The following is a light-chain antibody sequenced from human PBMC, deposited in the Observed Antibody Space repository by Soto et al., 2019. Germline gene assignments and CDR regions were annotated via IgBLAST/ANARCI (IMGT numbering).Light chain of an antibody. CDR2: GAS. V-gene: IGKV3-15*01. CDR3: QQYNNWPLT. Sequence: EIVMTQSPATLYVSPGETATLSCRASQSVSSNLAWYQQKPGQAPRLLIYGASTRATGIPARFSGSGSGTEFTLTISSLQSEDFAVYYCQQYNNWPLTFGGGTKVEIK. J-gene: IGKJ4*01. CDR1: QSVSSN.